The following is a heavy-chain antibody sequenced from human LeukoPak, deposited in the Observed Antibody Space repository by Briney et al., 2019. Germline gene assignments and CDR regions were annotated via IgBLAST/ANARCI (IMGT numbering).Heavy chain of an antibody. CDR1: GGTFSSYA. V-gene: IGHV1-69*04. CDR2: IIPILGIA. Sequence: SVKVSCKASGGTFSSYAISWVRQAPGQGLEWMGRIIPILGIANYAQKFQGRVTITADKSTSTAYMELSSLRSEDTAVYYCARGLKYVGRGFDPWGQGTLVTVSS. CDR3: ARGLKYVGRGFDP. D-gene: IGHD3-10*01. J-gene: IGHJ5*02.